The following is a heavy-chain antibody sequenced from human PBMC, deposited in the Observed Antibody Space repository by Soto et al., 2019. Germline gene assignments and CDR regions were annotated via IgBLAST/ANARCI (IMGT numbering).Heavy chain of an antibody. D-gene: IGHD6-6*01. CDR3: ARDLIAARPLPDS. CDR1: GFTFSSYG. V-gene: IGHV3-33*01. CDR2: IWYDGSNK. J-gene: IGHJ4*02. Sequence: QVQLVESGGGVVQPGRSLRLSCAASGFTFSSYGMHWVRQAPGKGLEWVAVIWYDGSNKYYADSVKGRFTNSKDNSKNTLYLHMYSLSAADTAVYYCARDLIAARPLPDSWGQGTLVTVSS.